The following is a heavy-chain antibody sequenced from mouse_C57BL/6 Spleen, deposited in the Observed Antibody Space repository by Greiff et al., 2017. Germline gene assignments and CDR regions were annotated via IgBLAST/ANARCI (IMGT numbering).Heavy chain of an antibody. D-gene: IGHD4-1*01. Sequence: QVTLKESGPGILQSSQTLSLTCSFSGFSLSTSGMGVSWIRQPSGKGLEWLAHIYWDDDKRYNPSLKGRLTISKDTSRNQVFLKITSVDTADTATYYCARIGVLGYFDYWGQGTTLTVSS. CDR1: GFSLSTSGMG. CDR2: IYWDDDK. J-gene: IGHJ2*01. CDR3: ARIGVLGYFDY. V-gene: IGHV8-12*01.